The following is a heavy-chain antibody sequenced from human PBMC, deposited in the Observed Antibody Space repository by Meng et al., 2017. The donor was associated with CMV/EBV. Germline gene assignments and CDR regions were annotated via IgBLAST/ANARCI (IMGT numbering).Heavy chain of an antibody. D-gene: IGHD2-2*01. CDR3: ARIGLYPGRMYQLNAFDI. CDR2: ITPNSSYI. Sequence: GESLKISCAAPEFTFSSYTMSWVRQAPGKGLEWVSSITPNSSYILYADSMKGRVTISRDNAKDSLYLQMNSLRAEDTAVYYCARIGLYPGRMYQLNAFDIWGQGTMVTVSS. V-gene: IGHV3-21*06. J-gene: IGHJ3*02. CDR1: EFTFSSYT.